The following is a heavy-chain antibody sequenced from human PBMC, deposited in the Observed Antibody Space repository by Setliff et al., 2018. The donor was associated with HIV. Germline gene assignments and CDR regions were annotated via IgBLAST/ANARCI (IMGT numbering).Heavy chain of an antibody. CDR1: GDTISSYY. Sequence: SETLSLTCTVSGDTISSYYGSWIRQPPGKGLEWIGYIYYSGSTYYNPSLKSRVTISVDTSKNQFSLKLSSVTAADTAVYYCARHIVGPYALDIWGQGTMVTVSS. CDR3: ARHIVGPYALDI. CDR2: IYYSGST. D-gene: IGHD1-26*01. J-gene: IGHJ3*02. V-gene: IGHV4-59*08.